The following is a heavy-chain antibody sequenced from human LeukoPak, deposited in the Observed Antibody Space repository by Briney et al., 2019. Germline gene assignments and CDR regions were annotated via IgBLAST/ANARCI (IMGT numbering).Heavy chain of an antibody. D-gene: IGHD2-15*01. CDR1: GGTFISYA. CDR2: IIPIFGTA. Sequence: GASVKVSCKASGGTFISYAISWVRQAPGQGLEWMGGIIPIFGTANYAQKFQGRVTITTDESTSTAYMELSSLRSEDTAVYYCARRYCSGGSCPVGYGGQGTLVTVS. V-gene: IGHV1-69*05. J-gene: IGHJ4*02. CDR3: ARRYCSGGSCPVGY.